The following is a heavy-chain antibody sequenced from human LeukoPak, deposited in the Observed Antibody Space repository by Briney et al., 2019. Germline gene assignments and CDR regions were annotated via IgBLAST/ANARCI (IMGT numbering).Heavy chain of an antibody. CDR1: GYTFTSYY. CDR3: ARVAVGITMTPRDAFDI. Sequence: ASETVSCKASGYTFTSYYMHWVRQAPGQGLEWMGIINPSGGSTSYAQKFQGRVTMTRDTSTSTVYMELSSLRSEDTAVYYCARVAVGITMTPRDAFDIWGQGTMVTVSS. J-gene: IGHJ3*02. V-gene: IGHV1-46*01. CDR2: INPSGGST. D-gene: IGHD3-22*01.